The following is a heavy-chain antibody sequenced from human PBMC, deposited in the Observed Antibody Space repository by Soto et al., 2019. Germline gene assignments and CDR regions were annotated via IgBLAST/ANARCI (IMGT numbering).Heavy chain of an antibody. V-gene: IGHV4-61*08. J-gene: IGHJ4*02. CDR2: IYYSGST. D-gene: IGHD1-1*01. CDR1: GCSITSGDYY. CDR3: ARLATRYYFDY. Sequence: SETLSLTCTVSGCSITSGDYYWSWIRQPPGKGLEWIGYIYYSGSTNYNPSLKSRVTISVDTSKNQFSLKMSSVTAADTAVYYCARLATRYYFDYWGQGTLVTVSS.